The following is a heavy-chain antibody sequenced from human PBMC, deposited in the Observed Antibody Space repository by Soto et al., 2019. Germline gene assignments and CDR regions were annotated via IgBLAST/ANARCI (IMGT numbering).Heavy chain of an antibody. J-gene: IGHJ6*02. CDR2: IISGGGYT. V-gene: IGHV3-21*01. D-gene: IGHD6-13*01. CDR3: AKDGAAGSVMDV. Sequence: EVHLVESGGGLVKPGGSLRLSCEASGFPFSLTGMNWVRKTPGRGLGWVSSIISGGGYTENADSLKGRLIFSRDNAKNTLYLQMNDLRVEDTGVYYCAKDGAAGSVMDVWGQGTTVTVSS. CDR1: GFPFSLTG.